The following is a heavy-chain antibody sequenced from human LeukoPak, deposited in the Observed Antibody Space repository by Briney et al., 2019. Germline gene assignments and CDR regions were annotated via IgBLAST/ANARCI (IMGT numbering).Heavy chain of an antibody. J-gene: IGHJ4*02. D-gene: IGHD1-26*01. CDR2: ISPSSGDT. CDR1: AYTFTDYY. CDR3: ATTSGYFYY. V-gene: IGHV1-2*06. Sequence: ASVKVSCKASAYTFTDYYVHWVRQAPGQGLEWMGRISPSSGDTNYAQNFQGRVTMTRDTSISTAYMELSRLRSDDTAVYYCATTSGYFYYWGQGTLVTVSS.